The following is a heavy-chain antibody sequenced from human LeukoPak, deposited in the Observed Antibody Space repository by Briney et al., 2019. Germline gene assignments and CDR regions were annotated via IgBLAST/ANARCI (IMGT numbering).Heavy chain of an antibody. V-gene: IGHV3-23*01. Sequence: PGGSLRLSCAAFGFTFSNYDMNWVRQARGKGLEWVSGSSGSGVRTYYSDSMRGRFTISRDNSKNTLYLQMNSLRAEDTAVYFYAKDRTYCSSSSCYGAYYLDYWGQGTLVTVSS. D-gene: IGHD2-2*01. CDR3: AKDRTYCSSSSCYGAYYLDY. CDR2: SSGSGVRT. J-gene: IGHJ4*02. CDR1: GFTFSNYD.